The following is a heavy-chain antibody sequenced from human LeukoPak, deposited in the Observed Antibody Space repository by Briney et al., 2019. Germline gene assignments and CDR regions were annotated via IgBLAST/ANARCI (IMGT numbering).Heavy chain of an antibody. J-gene: IGHJ4*02. CDR1: GYTFTSYG. CDR2: ISAYNGNT. CDR3: ATEPALAGTSRDMSLFDY. Sequence: ASVKVSCKASGYTFTSYGISWVRQAPGQGLEWMGWISAYNGNTNYPQKLQGRVTMTTDTSTSTAYMELRSLRSDDTAVYYCATEPALAGTSRDMSLFDYWGQGTLVTVSS. V-gene: IGHV1-18*01. D-gene: IGHD1-7*01.